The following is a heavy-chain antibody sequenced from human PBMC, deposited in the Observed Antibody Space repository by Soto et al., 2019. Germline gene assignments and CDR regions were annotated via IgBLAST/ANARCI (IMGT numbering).Heavy chain of an antibody. V-gene: IGHV5-51*01. CDR3: ARGGVSTRTFDY. J-gene: IGHJ4*02. CDR2: IYPSDSDT. D-gene: IGHD3-3*01. Sequence: GESLKISCKGSGYNFTGYWIAWVRQMPGKGLELMGIIYPSDSDTRYRPSFQGQVTISADKSISSAYLQWSSLRASDTAMYYCARGGVSTRTFDYWGQGTPVTVSS. CDR1: GYNFTGYW.